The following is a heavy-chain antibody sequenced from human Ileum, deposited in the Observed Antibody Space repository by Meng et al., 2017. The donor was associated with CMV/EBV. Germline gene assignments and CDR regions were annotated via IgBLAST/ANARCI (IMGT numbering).Heavy chain of an antibody. Sequence: GSLRLSCTVSGGSITGFSWWSWVRQPPGKGLEWIGEIYHTGSTNYSPSLKSRVTLSVDKSKNQFSLKLTSVTAADTAMYYCADAPSDYWGQGTLVTVSS. CDR1: GGSITGFSW. V-gene: IGHV4-4*02. J-gene: IGHJ4*02. CDR2: IYHTGST. CDR3: ADAPSDY.